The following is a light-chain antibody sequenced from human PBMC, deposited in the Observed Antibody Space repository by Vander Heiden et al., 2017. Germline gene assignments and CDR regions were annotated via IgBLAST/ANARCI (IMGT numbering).Light chain of an antibody. J-gene: IGKJ1*01. CDR3: QGSLSMSWT. CDR2: VVA. Sequence: DIPLTQSPSSLSASVGERLTITCRASQSISSYPSWYQQKSGKVPNLLIYVVANLHGGVPSTCRGNGSATEFRLSSRMMVTEDFTTYYGQGSLSMSWTFGQGTKVEIK. CDR1: QSISSY. V-gene: IGKV1-39*01.